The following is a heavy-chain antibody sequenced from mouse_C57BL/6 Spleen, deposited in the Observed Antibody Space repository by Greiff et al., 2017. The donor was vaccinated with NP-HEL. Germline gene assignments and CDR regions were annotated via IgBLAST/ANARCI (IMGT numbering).Heavy chain of an antibody. CDR3: VRFGYGSSYYYAMDY. CDR2: IRSKSNNYAT. J-gene: IGHJ4*01. CDR1: GFSFNTYA. Sequence: EVHLVESGGGLVQPKGSLKLSCAASGFSFNTYAMNWVRQAPGKGLEWVARIRSKSNNYATYYADSVKDRFTISRDDSESMLYLQMNNLKTEDTAMYYCVRFGYGSSYYYAMDYWGQGTSVTVSS. D-gene: IGHD1-1*01. V-gene: IGHV10-1*01.